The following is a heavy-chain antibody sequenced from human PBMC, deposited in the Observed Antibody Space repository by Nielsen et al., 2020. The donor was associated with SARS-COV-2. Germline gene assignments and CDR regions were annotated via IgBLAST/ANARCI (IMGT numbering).Heavy chain of an antibody. CDR2: ISSRSDYI. D-gene: IGHD3-3*01. J-gene: IGHJ3*02. Sequence: GESLKISCVASGFTFNSYAMNWVRQAPGKGLEWVSFISSRSDYIYYADSMKGRFTISRDNAKNSLFLQMNRLRVEDTAVYYCARDGGRRTMFGVNHRVHKDAFDIWGQGTMVTVSS. CDR1: GFTFNSYA. V-gene: IGHV3-21*01. CDR3: ARDGGRRTMFGVNHRVHKDAFDI.